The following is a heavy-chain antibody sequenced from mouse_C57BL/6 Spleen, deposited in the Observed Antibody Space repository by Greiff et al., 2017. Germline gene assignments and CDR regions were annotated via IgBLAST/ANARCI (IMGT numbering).Heavy chain of an antibody. CDR3: ARGYYGNSWFAY. J-gene: IGHJ3*01. CDR1: GYTFTSYW. V-gene: IGHV1-69*01. CDR2: IDPSDSYT. Sequence: VQLQQPGAELVMPGASVKLSCKASGYTFTSYWMHWVKQRPGQGLEWIGEIDPSDSYTNYNQKFKGKSTLTVDKSSSTAYMQLSSLTSEDSAVYYCARGYYGNSWFAYWGQGTLVTVSA. D-gene: IGHD2-1*01.